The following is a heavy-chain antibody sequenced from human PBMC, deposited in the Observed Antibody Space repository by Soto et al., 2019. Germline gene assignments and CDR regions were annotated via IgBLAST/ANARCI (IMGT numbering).Heavy chain of an antibody. V-gene: IGHV3-30*03. J-gene: IGHJ4*02. Sequence: QVQLVESGGGEVQPGRSLRLSCAASGLTFSSYGMQWVRQAPGKGLEWVAVISYDGNKKYYAESVHGRFTISRDNSKDAVYLQMNSLRMEDTAGYYCARDSAASMVREIIMDAFDYCGKGTMVSFSS. CDR1: GLTFSSYG. CDR3: ARDSAASMVREIIMDAFDY. D-gene: IGHD3-10*01. CDR2: ISYDGNKK.